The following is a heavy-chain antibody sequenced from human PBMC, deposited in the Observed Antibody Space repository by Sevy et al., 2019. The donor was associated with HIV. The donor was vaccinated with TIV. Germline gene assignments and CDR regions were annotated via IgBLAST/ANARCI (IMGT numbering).Heavy chain of an antibody. V-gene: IGHV3-7*01. CDR3: GREGSRLIVEATDSGAFDI. D-gene: IGHD1-26*01. CDR2: IKQDGSEK. J-gene: IGHJ3*02. CDR1: GFTFSSYW. Sequence: GGSLRLSCAASGFTFSSYWMSWVRQAPGKGLEWVANIKQDGSEKYYVDSVKGRFTISRDKAKNLLYLKMNSLRAEDRAVYYCGREGSRLIVEATDSGAFDIWGQGTMVTVSS.